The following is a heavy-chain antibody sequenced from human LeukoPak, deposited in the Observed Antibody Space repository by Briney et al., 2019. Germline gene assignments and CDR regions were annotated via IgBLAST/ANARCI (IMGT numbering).Heavy chain of an antibody. Sequence: GGSLRLSCTASGFTFSNYAMHWVRQAPGKGLHWVAVISYDGTDKYYGDSVKGRFIISRDNSKNTLYVQVTSLRVEDTAVYFCAREYGGYIDFWGQGTLVTVSS. CDR2: ISYDGTDK. J-gene: IGHJ4*02. CDR3: AREYGGYIDF. CDR1: GFTFSNYA. D-gene: IGHD4-23*01. V-gene: IGHV3-30*04.